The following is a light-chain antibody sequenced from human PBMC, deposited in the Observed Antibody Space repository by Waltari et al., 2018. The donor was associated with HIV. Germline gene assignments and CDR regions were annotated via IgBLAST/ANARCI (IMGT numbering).Light chain of an antibody. CDR1: KLGDQY. CDR2: EDT. J-gene: IGLJ3*02. CDR3: QAWDTSVWV. V-gene: IGLV3-1*01. Sequence: SYELTQSPSLSVSPGQPAGITCPGDKLGDQYACWYQQKPGQSPVLVIYEDTKRPSGIPERFSGCSSGNTATLTIRGTQAVDAADYYCQAWDTSVWVFGGGTKLTVL.